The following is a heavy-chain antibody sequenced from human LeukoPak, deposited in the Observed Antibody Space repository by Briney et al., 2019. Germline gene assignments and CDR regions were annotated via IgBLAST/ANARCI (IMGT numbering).Heavy chain of an antibody. J-gene: IGHJ6*02. CDR3: ARRPYSDTSGRLSDV. V-gene: IGHV3-48*02. CDR1: GFAFSSYN. D-gene: IGHD3-22*01. CDR2: IGSSGSPT. Sequence: GGSLRLSCAASGFAFSSYNMNWVRLAPGKGLEWISYIGSSGSPTHYADSVGGRFTISRDNAKNSLYLQMNSLRDEDTAVYFCARRPYSDTSGRLSDVWGQGTTVTVSS.